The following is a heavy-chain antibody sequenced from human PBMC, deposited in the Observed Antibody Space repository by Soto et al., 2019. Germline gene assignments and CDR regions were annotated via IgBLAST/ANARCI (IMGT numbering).Heavy chain of an antibody. V-gene: IGHV3-30*02. J-gene: IGHJ4*02. Sequence: AWGSLRLSCVGSGFIFSNNGMHWVRQTPGKGLEWVAFMSYDGSDTFYADSVKGRFTISRDNSKNTLFLHMSNLRAEDTAMYYCTIVRVADSALDHWGQGTLVTVSS. CDR3: TIVRVADSALDH. D-gene: IGHD3-10*02. CDR2: MSYDGSDT. CDR1: GFIFSNNG.